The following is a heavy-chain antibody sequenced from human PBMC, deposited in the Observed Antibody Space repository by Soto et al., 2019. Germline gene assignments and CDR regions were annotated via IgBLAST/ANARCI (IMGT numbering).Heavy chain of an antibody. Sequence: GASVKVSCKASGGTFSSYAISWVRQAPGQGLEWMGWINPSSGTTGYAQKFQGRVTLTRDTSRSTAYMELSSLRSEDTAVYYCARGRRTGTTGWGQGTLVTVSS. J-gene: IGHJ4*02. CDR3: ARGRRTGTTG. CDR2: INPSSGTT. CDR1: GGTFSSYA. D-gene: IGHD1-7*01. V-gene: IGHV1-8*02.